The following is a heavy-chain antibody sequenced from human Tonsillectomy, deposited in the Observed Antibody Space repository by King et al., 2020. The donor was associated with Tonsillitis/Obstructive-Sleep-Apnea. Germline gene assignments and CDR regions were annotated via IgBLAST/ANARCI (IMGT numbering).Heavy chain of an antibody. CDR1: GYTFTNYA. D-gene: IGHD3-3*01. CDR3: ARGAGDFWSGPINWFDP. Sequence: QLVQSGSELKKPGAPVKVSCKASGYTFTNYAMNWVRQAPGQGLEWMGWINTNTGNPTYAQGFTGQFVFSLDTSLSTAYLQISSLKTEDTAVYYCARGAGDFWSGPINWFDPWGQGTLVTVSS. J-gene: IGHJ5*02. CDR2: INTNTGNP. V-gene: IGHV7-4-1*02.